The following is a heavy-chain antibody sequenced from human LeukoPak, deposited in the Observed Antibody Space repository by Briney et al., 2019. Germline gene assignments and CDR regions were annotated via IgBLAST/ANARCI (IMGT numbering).Heavy chain of an antibody. D-gene: IGHD3-22*01. V-gene: IGHV3-23*01. CDR1: GFTFSSYA. CDR2: ISGSGGST. J-gene: IGHJ3*02. CDR3: AKDHYYDSSGNLWPDAFDI. Sequence: GGSLRLSCAASGFTFSSYAMSWVRHAPGKGLEWVSAISGSGGSTYYADSVKGRFTISRDNSKNTLYLQMNSLRAEDTAVYYCAKDHYYDSSGNLWPDAFDIWGQGTMVTVSS.